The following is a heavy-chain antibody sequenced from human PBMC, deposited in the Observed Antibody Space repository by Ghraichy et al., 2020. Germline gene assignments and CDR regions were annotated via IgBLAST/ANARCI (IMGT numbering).Heavy chain of an antibody. J-gene: IGHJ6*02. D-gene: IGHD3-22*01. CDR2: ISYRGTT. CDR3: ARQSYYEIGGYPYYYGMDV. Sequence: SETLSLTSTVSGGSISSGGYYWSWIRQHPGKGLEWIGYISYRGTTYYNPSLKSRVTISVDTSKNQLSLKLSSVTAADTAVYYCARQSYYEIGGYPYYYGMDVWGQGTTVTASS. CDR1: GGSISSGGYY. V-gene: IGHV4-31*03.